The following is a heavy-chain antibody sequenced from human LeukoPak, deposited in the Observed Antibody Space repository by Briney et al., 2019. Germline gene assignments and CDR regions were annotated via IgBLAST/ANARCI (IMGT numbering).Heavy chain of an antibody. CDR1: GYTFTSYD. CDR2: MNPNSGNT. J-gene: IGHJ4*02. CDR3: ARGSYYDFWSGTAMSPVRFDY. Sequence: ASVKVSCKASGYTFTSYDINWVRQATGQGLEWMGWMNPNSGNTGYAQKFQGRVTMTRNTSISTAYMELSSLRSEDTAVYYCARGSYYDFWSGTAMSPVRFDYWGRGTLVTVSS. V-gene: IGHV1-8*01. D-gene: IGHD3-3*01.